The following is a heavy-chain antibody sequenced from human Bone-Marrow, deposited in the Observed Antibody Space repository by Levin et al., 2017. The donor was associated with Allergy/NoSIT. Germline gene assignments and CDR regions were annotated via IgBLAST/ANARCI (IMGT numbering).Heavy chain of an antibody. J-gene: IGHJ6*02. CDR2: ISYDGSKT. CDR1: GFTFTTYA. D-gene: IGHD3-3*01. CDR3: ARDKYPTRVVSSFYGMDV. V-gene: IGHV3-30*04. Sequence: GGSLRLSCAASGFTFTTYAMHWVRQAPGKGLEWEAAISYDGSKTYYADSVKGRFTISRDNSNNTLYLEMNSLRLEDTAVYYCARDKYPTRVVSSFYGMDVWGQGTTVTVSS.